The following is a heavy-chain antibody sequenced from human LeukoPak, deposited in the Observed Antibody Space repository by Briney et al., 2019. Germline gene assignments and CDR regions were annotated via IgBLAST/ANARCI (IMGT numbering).Heavy chain of an antibody. CDR2: ISPDGSTT. J-gene: IGHJ4*02. V-gene: IGHV3-30*04. CDR1: GITFSTTG. D-gene: IGHD3-3*01. CDR3: ATEGEEWTNFAY. Sequence: GGSLRLSCAVSGITFSTTGLHWVRQAPGKGLEWVAMISPDGSTTLHTDSMKGRLTSSRDNSNNTLYLQMNSLRLEDTALYYCATEGEEWTNFAYWGQGTLVTVSS.